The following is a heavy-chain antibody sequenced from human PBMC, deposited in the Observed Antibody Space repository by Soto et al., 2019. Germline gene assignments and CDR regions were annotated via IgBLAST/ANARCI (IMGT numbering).Heavy chain of an antibody. CDR1: GFSLSTSGVG. J-gene: IGHJ4*02. V-gene: IGHV2-5*02. D-gene: IGHD2-2*01. CDR3: AHSPTPFYCSSPSSYGGGDYFAS. Sequence: QITLKESGPPLVKPTQTLTLTCTFSGFSLSTSGVGVGWIRQPPGKALEWLALIYWDDDKRYSPSLKSRLTTTKDPPKNRVVLKTTTMDRGNTATYSGAHSPTPFYCSSPSSYGGGDYFASGGQGTLVPVSS. CDR2: IYWDDDK.